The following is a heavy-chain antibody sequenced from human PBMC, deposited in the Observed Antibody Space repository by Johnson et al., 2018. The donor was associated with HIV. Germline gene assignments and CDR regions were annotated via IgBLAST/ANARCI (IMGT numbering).Heavy chain of an antibody. J-gene: IGHJ3*02. D-gene: IGHD4-17*01. V-gene: IGHV3-30*18. CDR3: AKLPVLYGDFDDAFNI. Sequence: QVQLVESGGGVVQPGRSLRLSCAASGFSFSSYDMHWVRQAPGKGLEWVEVISYDGSNKYYADSVKGRFTISRDNSKNTLYLQMNSLRAEDTAVYYCAKLPVLYGDFDDAFNIWGQGTMVTVSS. CDR1: GFSFSSYD. CDR2: ISYDGSNK.